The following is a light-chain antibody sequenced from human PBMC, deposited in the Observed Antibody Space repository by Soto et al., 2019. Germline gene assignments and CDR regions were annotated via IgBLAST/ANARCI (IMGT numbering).Light chain of an antibody. Sequence: DIQMTQSPSSLSASVGDRVTITCQASQDISNYLNWYQQKPGKAPKLLIYDASNLETGVPSRFSGSGAGTDFTITISSLQSEDIATYYCQQYDNLPCVGGGTKVEIK. V-gene: IGKV1-33*01. CDR2: DAS. J-gene: IGKJ4*01. CDR3: QQYDNLPC. CDR1: QDISNY.